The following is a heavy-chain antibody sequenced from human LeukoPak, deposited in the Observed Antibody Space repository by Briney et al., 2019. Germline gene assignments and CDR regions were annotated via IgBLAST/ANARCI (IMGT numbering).Heavy chain of an antibody. D-gene: IGHD2-21*01. V-gene: IGHV3-23*01. CDR1: GFTFSSYA. CDR3: AKDTCGGDCSWAFDI. Sequence: PGRSLRLSCAASGFTFSSYAMSWVRQAPGKGLEWVSAISGSGGSTYYADSVKGRFTISRDNSKNTLYLQMNSLRAEDTAVYYCAKDTCGGDCSWAFDIWGQGTMVTVSS. J-gene: IGHJ3*02. CDR2: ISGSGGST.